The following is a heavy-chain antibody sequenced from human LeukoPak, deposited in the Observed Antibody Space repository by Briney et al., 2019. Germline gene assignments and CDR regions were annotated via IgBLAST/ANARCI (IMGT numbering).Heavy chain of an antibody. D-gene: IGHD3-22*01. CDR3: VRDDDRPDNGLDY. CDR1: GFTVSSNY. V-gene: IGHV3-53*01. CDR2: IYSGGST. Sequence: GGSLRLSCAASGFTVSSNYMSWVRQAPGKGLEWVSVIYSGGSTYYADSVKGRFTISRYNSKNTLYLQMNSLRAEDTAVYYCVRDDDRPDNGLDYWGQGTLVTVSS. J-gene: IGHJ4*02.